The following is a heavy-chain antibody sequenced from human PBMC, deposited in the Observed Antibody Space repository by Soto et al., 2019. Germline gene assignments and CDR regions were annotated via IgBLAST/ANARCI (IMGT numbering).Heavy chain of an antibody. J-gene: IGHJ4*02. Sequence: QLQLQESSPGLVKPSETLSLTCTVSGGSINNSSFYWGWVRQPPGKRLEWIGSIYYSGSAYYNPSLKSRLTISVDTSKNQFSLNLSSVTAADTAVYFCARRPLVRGIIPYYFDSWGQGTLVTVSS. CDR2: IYYSGSA. CDR3: ARRPLVRGIIPYYFDS. CDR1: GGSINNSSFY. D-gene: IGHD3-10*01. V-gene: IGHV4-39*01.